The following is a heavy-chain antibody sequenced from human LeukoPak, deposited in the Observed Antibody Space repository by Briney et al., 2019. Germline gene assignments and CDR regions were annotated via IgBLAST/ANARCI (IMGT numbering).Heavy chain of an antibody. D-gene: IGHD2-2*02. Sequence: ASVKVSCKASGYTFTSYYMHWVRQAPGPGLEWMGIINPSGGSTSYAQKFQGRVTMTRDTSTSTVYMELSSLRSEDTAVYYCACDFGYCSSTSCYRNWFDPWGQGTLVTVSS. CDR3: ACDFGYCSSTSCYRNWFDP. CDR2: INPSGGST. J-gene: IGHJ5*02. CDR1: GYTFTSYY. V-gene: IGHV1-46*01.